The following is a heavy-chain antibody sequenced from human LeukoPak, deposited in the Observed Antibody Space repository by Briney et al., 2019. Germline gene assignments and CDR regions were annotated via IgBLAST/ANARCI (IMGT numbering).Heavy chain of an antibody. CDR3: ARGGYDFWSGYSNWFDP. Sequence: SETLSLTCTVSGGSISSYYWSWLRQPPGKGLEWIVYIYYSGSTNYNPSLKSRVTISVDTSKNQFSLKLSSVTAADTAVYYCARGGYDFWSGYSNWFDPWGQGTLATVSS. V-gene: IGHV4-59*01. CDR2: IYYSGST. D-gene: IGHD3-3*01. J-gene: IGHJ5*02. CDR1: GGSISSYY.